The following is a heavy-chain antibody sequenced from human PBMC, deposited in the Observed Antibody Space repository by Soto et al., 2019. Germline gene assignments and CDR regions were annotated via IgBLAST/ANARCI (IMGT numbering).Heavy chain of an antibody. CDR1: GYGFTNYW. CDR3: ARLLTHPDDHLAL. CDR2: IDPSDSYI. V-gene: IGHV5-10-1*01. J-gene: IGHJ4*02. D-gene: IGHD3-3*01. Sequence: GESLKISCQGDGYGFTNYWITWVRQMPGKGLEWMGRIDPSDSYITYSPSFRGRVTISAEKSISTAYLQWSSLEASDTAMYYCARLLTHPDDHLALWGQGTLVTVSS.